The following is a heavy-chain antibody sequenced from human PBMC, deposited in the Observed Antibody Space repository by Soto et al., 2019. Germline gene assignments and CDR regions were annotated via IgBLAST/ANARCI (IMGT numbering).Heavy chain of an antibody. Sequence: ASVKVSCKASGYTFTSYYMHWVRQAPGQGLEWMGIINPSGGSTSYAQKFQGRVTMTRDTSTSTVYMELSSLRSEDTAVYYCARENFGTAMVYYYGMDVWGQGTTVTVSS. D-gene: IGHD5-18*01. V-gene: IGHV1-46*01. CDR3: ARENFGTAMVYYYGMDV. CDR2: INPSGGST. CDR1: GYTFTSYY. J-gene: IGHJ6*02.